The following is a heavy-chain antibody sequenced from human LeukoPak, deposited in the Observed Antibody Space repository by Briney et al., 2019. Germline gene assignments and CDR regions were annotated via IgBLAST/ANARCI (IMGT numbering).Heavy chain of an antibody. CDR2: INHSGST. CDR3: ARCYDSRGYNWFDP. CDR1: GGSISSHY. J-gene: IGHJ5*02. D-gene: IGHD3-22*01. V-gene: IGHV4-59*11. Sequence: SETLSLTCTVSGGSISSHYWSWIRQPPGKGLEWIGEINHSGSTNYNPSLKSRVTISVDTSKNQFSLRLSSVTAADTAVYYCARCYDSRGYNWFDPWGQGARVTVSS.